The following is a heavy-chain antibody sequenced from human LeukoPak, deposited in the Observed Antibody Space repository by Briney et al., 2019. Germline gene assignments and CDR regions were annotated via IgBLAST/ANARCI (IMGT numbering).Heavy chain of an antibody. CDR1: GFTFSSCG. CDR2: ITNDGSNK. CDR3: TKTTVTTFVYYYYGMDV. V-gene: IGHV3-30*18. Sequence: PGGSLRLSCAASGFTFSSCGMHWVRQAPGKGLVWVAVITNDGSNKNYADSVKGRFTISRDTAKNTLYLQMNSLRAEDTAVYYCTKTTVTTFVYYYYGMDVWGQGTTVTVS. D-gene: IGHD4-11*01. J-gene: IGHJ6*02.